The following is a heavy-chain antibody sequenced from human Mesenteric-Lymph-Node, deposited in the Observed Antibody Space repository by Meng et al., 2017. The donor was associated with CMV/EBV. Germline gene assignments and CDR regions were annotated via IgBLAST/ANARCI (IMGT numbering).Heavy chain of an antibody. J-gene: IGHJ4*02. CDR1: GGSISSSSYY. V-gene: IGHV4-39*07. CDR2: IYYGGST. D-gene: IGHD3-16*01. CDR3: ARDLGGY. Sequence: SETLSLTCTVSGGSISSSSYYWGWIRQPPGKGLEWIGSIYYGGSTSYNPSLKSRVTISVDTSKNQFSLKLSSVTAADTAVYYCARDLGGYWGQGTLVTVSS.